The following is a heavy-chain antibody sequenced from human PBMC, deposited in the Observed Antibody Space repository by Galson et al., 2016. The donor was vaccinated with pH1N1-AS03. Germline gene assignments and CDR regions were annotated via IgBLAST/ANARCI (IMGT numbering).Heavy chain of an antibody. CDR3: AKGSSGWAHDAFDI. D-gene: IGHD6-19*01. J-gene: IGHJ3*02. V-gene: IGHV3-7*03. CDR2: TMKDGGEN. Sequence: SLRLSCAASGFTLSTSYMIWVRQAPGKELQWVASTMKDGGENYYVDSVKGRFTISRDNSKNTLYLQMNSLRAEDTAVYYCAKGSSGWAHDAFDIWGQGTMVTVSS. CDR1: GFTLSTSY.